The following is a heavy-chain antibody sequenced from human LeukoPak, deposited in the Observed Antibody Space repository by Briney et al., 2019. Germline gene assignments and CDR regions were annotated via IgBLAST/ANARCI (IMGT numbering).Heavy chain of an antibody. CDR3: ARIHDSSGYYPYYFDY. J-gene: IGHJ4*02. Sequence: GASVKVSCKASGGTFSSYAISWVRQAPGQGLEWMGGTIPIFGTANYAQKFQGRVTITADESTSTAYMELSSLRSEDTAVYYCARIHDSSGYYPYYFDYWGQGTLVTVSS. V-gene: IGHV1-69*13. CDR1: GGTFSSYA. D-gene: IGHD3-22*01. CDR2: TIPIFGTA.